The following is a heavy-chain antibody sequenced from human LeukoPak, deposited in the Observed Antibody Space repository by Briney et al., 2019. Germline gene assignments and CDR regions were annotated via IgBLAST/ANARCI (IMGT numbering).Heavy chain of an antibody. CDR1: GYTFTSYA. CDR3: AREISSSWYRLFDY. Sequence: GASVKVSCKSSGYTFTSYAMNGVRQAPGQGLEWMGWINTNTGNPTYAQGFTGRFVFSLDTSVSTAYLQISSLKAEDTAVYYCAREISSSWYRLFDYWGQGTLVTVSS. CDR2: INTNTGNP. V-gene: IGHV7-4-1*02. J-gene: IGHJ4*02. D-gene: IGHD6-13*01.